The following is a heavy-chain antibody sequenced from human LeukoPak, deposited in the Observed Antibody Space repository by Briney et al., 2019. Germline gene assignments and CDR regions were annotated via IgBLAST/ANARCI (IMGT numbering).Heavy chain of an antibody. D-gene: IGHD3-3*01. V-gene: IGHV4-39*01. CDR2: IYYSGST. CDR1: GGSISSSSYY. Sequence: SETLSLTCTVSGGSISSSSYYWGWIRQPPGKGLEWIGSIYYSGSTYYNPSLKSRATISVDTSKNQFSLKLSSVTAADTAVYYCARLTIFGVVINYWGQGTLVTVSS. CDR3: ARLTIFGVVINY. J-gene: IGHJ4*02.